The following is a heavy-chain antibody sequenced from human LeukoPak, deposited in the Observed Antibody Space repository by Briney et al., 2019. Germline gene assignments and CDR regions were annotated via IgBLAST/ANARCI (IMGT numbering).Heavy chain of an antibody. V-gene: IGHV4-34*09. CDR1: GGSFSGYY. CDR2: INHSGST. J-gene: IGHJ4*02. Sequence: SETLSLTCAVYGGSFSGYYWSWIHQPPGKGLEWIGEINHSGSTNYNPSLKSRVTISVDTSKNQFSLKLSSVTAADTAVYYCAADILTGYYNVYYWGQGTLVTVSS. D-gene: IGHD3-9*01. CDR3: AADILTGYYNVYY.